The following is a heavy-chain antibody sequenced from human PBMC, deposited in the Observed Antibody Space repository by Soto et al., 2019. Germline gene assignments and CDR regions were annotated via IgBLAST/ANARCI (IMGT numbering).Heavy chain of an antibody. CDR3: AREDIAVVPAAIPYYYYYMDV. CDR1: GGTFSSYT. J-gene: IGHJ6*03. CDR2: IIPILGIA. D-gene: IGHD2-2*02. V-gene: IGHV1-69*04. Sequence: GASVKVSCKASGGTFSSYTISWVRQAPGQGLEWMGRIIPILGIANYAQKFQGRVTITADKSTSTAYMELSSLRSEDTAVYYCAREDIAVVPAAIPYYYYYMDVWGKGTTVTVSS.